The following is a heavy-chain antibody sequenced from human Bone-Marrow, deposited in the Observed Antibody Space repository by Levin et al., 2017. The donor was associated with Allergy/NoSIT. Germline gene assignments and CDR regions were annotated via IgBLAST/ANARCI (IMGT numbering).Heavy chain of an antibody. CDR3: ARVWSSGLTSDC. CDR1: GGSISSSPYY. Sequence: SETLSLTCTVSGGSISSSPYYWGWIRQPPGAGLEWIGTIYYSGSTYYKPSLKSRVTISVDTSKNQFSLKLSSVTAADTAVYYCARVWSSGLTSDCWGQGTLVTVSS. J-gene: IGHJ4*02. D-gene: IGHD4/OR15-4a*01. CDR2: IYYSGST. V-gene: IGHV4-39*07.